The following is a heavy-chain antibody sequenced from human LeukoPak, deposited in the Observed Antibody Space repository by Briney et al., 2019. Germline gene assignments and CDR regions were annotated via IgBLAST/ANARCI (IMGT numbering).Heavy chain of an antibody. CDR1: GFTFSDYY. D-gene: IGHD3-16*02. V-gene: IGHV3-11*01. J-gene: IGHJ4*02. CDR2: ISSSGSTI. CDR3: ASSVAFGGVIASYFDY. Sequence: GGSLRLSCAASGFTFSDYYVSWIRQAPGKGLEWVSYISSSGSTIYYADSVKGRFTISRDNAKNSLYLQMNSLRAEDTAVYYCASSVAFGGVIASYFDYWGQGTLVTVSS.